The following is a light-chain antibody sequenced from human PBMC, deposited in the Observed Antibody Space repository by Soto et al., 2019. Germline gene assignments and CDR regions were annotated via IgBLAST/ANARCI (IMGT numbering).Light chain of an antibody. V-gene: IGKV3-15*01. Sequence: EIVMTQSPATLSVSPGERATLSCRASQSVSSNLAWYQQKPRQAPRLLMYGASTRATGIPDRFSGSGSGTEFTLTISSLQSEDFAVYYCQQHNNWPTWTFGQGTKLEIK. J-gene: IGKJ1*01. CDR2: GAS. CDR3: QQHNNWPTWT. CDR1: QSVSSN.